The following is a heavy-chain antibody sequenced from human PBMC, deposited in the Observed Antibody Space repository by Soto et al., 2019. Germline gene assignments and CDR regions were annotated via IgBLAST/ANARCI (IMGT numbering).Heavy chain of an antibody. CDR1: GGSISIYY. CDR2: IYYSGST. J-gene: IGHJ3*02. V-gene: IGHV4-59*01. D-gene: IGHD3-10*01. Sequence: SATMSLTCPVAGGSISIYYWSWIRQPPGKGLEWIGYIYYSGSTNYNPSLKSRVTISVDTSKNQFSLKLSSVTAADTAVYYCARVFTMVRGVITYADAFDIWGQGTMVTVSS. CDR3: ARVFTMVRGVITYADAFDI.